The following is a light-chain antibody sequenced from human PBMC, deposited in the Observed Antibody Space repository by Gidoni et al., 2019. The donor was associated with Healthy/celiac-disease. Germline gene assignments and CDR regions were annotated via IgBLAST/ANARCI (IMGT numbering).Light chain of an antibody. CDR2: GNS. CDR3: QSYDSSLSVV. CDR1: SSNIRAGYD. J-gene: IGLJ2*01. V-gene: IGLV1-40*01. Sequence: QSVLTQPPSVSGTPGQRVPISCTGSSSNIRAGYDGHWYQQLPGTAPKLLIYGNSNRPSGVPDRFSGSKSGTSASLASTGLQAEYEADYYCQSYDSSLSVVFGGGTKLTVL.